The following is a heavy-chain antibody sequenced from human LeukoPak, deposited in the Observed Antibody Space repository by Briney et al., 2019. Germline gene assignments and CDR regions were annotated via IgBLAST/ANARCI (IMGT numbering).Heavy chain of an antibody. CDR2: IYYSGST. V-gene: IGHV4-31*03. CDR3: ARGVYYFDNTGYYYLDY. D-gene: IGHD3-22*01. Sequence: PSETLSLTCTVSGGSIRSGGYYWSWIRHHPGQGLEWIGYIYYSGSTYYNPSLKSRVTMSVGTSKNQFSLKLSSVTAADTAVYYCARGVYYFDNTGYYYLDYWGQGTLVTVSS. CDR1: GGSIRSGGYY. J-gene: IGHJ4*02.